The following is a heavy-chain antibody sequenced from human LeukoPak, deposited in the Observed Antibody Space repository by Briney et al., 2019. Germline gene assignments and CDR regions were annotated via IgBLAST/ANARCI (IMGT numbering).Heavy chain of an antibody. V-gene: IGHV3-21*01. J-gene: IGHJ6*02. CDR3: ARVELNYYGMDV. Sequence: GGSLRLSCAASGFTFSSYSMNWVRQAPGKGLEWVSSISSSSSYIYYADSVKGRFTISRDNAKNSLYLQMNSLRAEDTAVYYCARVELNYYGMDVWGQGTTVTVSS. CDR1: GFTFSSYS. D-gene: IGHD3-10*01. CDR2: ISSSSSYI.